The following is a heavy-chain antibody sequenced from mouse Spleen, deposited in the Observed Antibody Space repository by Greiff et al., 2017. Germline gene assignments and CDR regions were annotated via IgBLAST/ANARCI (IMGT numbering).Heavy chain of an antibody. J-gene: IGHJ2*01. CDR1: GYTFTSYW. D-gene: IGHD2-4*01. CDR3: ARGKRYEYDYDDY. Sequence: QVQLQQPGAELVKPGASVKLSCKASGYTFTSYWMQWVKQRPGPGLEWIGEIDPSDSYTNYNQKFKGKATLTVDTSSSTAYMQLSSLTSEDSAVYYCARGKRYEYDYDDYWGQGTTLTVSS. V-gene: IGHV1-50*01. CDR2: IDPSDSYT.